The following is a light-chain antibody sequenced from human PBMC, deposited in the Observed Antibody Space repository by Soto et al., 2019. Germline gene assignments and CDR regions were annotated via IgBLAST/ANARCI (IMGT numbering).Light chain of an antibody. Sequence: QSVLAQPASVSGSPGQSIAISCTGTSSDVGGYNYVSWYQQHPGKAPKLLLSEVSNRPSGVSDRFSGSKSGNTASLTISGLQTLDEADYYCSSFTSAYTFVFGTGTKVTVL. V-gene: IGLV2-14*01. J-gene: IGLJ1*01. CDR3: SSFTSAYTFV. CDR1: SSDVGGYNY. CDR2: EVS.